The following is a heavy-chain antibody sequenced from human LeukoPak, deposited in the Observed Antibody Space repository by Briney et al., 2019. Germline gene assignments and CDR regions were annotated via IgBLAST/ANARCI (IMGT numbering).Heavy chain of an antibody. J-gene: IGHJ4*02. CDR1: GFTFSSYG. D-gene: IGHD6-13*01. V-gene: IGHV3-30*18. CDR3: AKAAYTAAAGLD. Sequence: PGGSLRLSCAASGFTFSSYGMHWVRQAPGKGLEWVAVISYGGSNKYYADSVKGRFTISRDNSKNTLYLQMNSLRAEDTAVYYCAKAAYTAAAGLDWGQGTLVTVSS. CDR2: ISYGGSNK.